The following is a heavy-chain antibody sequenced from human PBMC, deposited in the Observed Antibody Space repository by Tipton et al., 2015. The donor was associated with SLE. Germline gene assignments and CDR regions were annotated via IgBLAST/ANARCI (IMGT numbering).Heavy chain of an antibody. V-gene: IGHV3-48*03. D-gene: IGHD6-19*01. CDR1: GFTFSSYE. Sequence: SLRLSCAASGFTFSSYEMNWVRQAPGKGLEWVSYISSSGGTIYYADSVKGRFTISRDNAKNSLYLQMNSLRAEDTAVYYCARGGSSTAWYWEDWGQGTLVTVSS. CDR2: ISSSGGTI. CDR3: ARGGSSTAWYWED. J-gene: IGHJ4*02.